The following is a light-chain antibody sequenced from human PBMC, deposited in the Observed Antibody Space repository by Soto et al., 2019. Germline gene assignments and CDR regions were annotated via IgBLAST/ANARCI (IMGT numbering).Light chain of an antibody. CDR2: EVT. Sequence: QSALTQPASVAGSPGQSITISCTGTSSDVGGYNYVSWYQQHPGKAPKLMIYEVTNRPSGVSSRFSGSKSGNTASLTISGLQAEDEADYYCCSYTSSDTHLVFGGGTNLTVL. CDR1: SSDVGGYNY. J-gene: IGLJ3*02. CDR3: CSYTSSDTHLV. V-gene: IGLV2-14*01.